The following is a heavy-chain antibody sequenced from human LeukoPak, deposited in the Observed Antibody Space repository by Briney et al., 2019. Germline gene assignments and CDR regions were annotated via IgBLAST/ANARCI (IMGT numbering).Heavy chain of an antibody. CDR2: INSDGSST. CDR1: GFTFSSYW. D-gene: IGHD2-2*02. CDR3: AKGCDTRCYRFTH. Sequence: GGSLRLSCAASGFTFSSYWMHWVRQAPGKGLVWVSRINSDGSSTSYADSVKGRYTISRDNSTNTLYLQMNSLRAEDTAVYYCAKGCDTRCYRFTHWGQGTLVAVSS. V-gene: IGHV3-74*01. J-gene: IGHJ4*02.